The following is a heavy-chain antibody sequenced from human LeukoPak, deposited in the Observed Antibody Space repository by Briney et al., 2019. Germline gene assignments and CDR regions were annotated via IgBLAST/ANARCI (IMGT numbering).Heavy chain of an antibody. D-gene: IGHD3-10*01. J-gene: IGHJ5*02. V-gene: IGHV3-15*01. Sequence: GGSLRLSCAASGFTFSHSWMSWVRQAPGKGLELVARIKNKPDGGTSDYTAPVKGRFTISRDDSKSTLYLQMNSLKTEDTAVYYCTVVNYGSGSYPLGSWGQGTLVTVSS. CDR2: IKNKPDGGTS. CDR1: GFTFSHSW. CDR3: TVVNYGSGSYPLGS.